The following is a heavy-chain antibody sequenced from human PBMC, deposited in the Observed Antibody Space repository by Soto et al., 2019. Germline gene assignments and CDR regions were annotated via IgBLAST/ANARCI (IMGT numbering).Heavy chain of an antibody. Sequence: PSETLCFTFAVQGGCFRGYYWSWIRQSPGKGLEWIGEINLVGGTNYDPYLKRRVTVSVDTSKDQFSLKLSSVTAAETAVYYCARGGAGGYSYGYYLSWFDSWGQGTLVTVSS. CDR3: ARGGAGGYSYGYYLSWFDS. CDR2: INLVGGT. J-gene: IGHJ5*01. D-gene: IGHD5-18*01. V-gene: IGHV4-34*01. CDR1: GGCFRGYY.